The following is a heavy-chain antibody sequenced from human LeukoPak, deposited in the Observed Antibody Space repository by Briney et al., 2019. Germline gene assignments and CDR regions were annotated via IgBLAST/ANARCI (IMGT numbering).Heavy chain of an antibody. CDR3: ARDNAYYDNSGYSAY. J-gene: IGHJ4*02. CDR1: GFTLSSYG. CDR2: IWYDGINK. V-gene: IGHV3-33*01. Sequence: PGGSLRLSCAASGFTLSSYGMHWVRQAPGKGLEWVAVIWYDGINKYYADSVKGRFTISRDNSKNTLYLQVNSLRAEDTAVYYCARDNAYYDNSGYSAYWGQGTLVTVSS. D-gene: IGHD3-22*01.